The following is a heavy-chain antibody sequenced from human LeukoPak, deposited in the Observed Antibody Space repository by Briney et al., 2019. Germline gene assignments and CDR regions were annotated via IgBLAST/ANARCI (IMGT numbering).Heavy chain of an antibody. D-gene: IGHD6-13*01. V-gene: IGHV1-8*01. CDR2: MDPNSGNT. J-gene: IGHJ2*01. CDR3: ARPGYSRGSPFDL. Sequence: GASVKVSCKASGYTFASYDINWVRQATGQGLEWMGWMDPNSGNTGYAQKFQGRVTMTRNTSISTAYMELSSLRSEDTAVYYCARPGYSRGSPFDLWGRGTLVTVSS. CDR1: GYTFASYD.